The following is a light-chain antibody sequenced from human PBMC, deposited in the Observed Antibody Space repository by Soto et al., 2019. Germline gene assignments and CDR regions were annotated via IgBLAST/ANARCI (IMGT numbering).Light chain of an antibody. CDR3: CSYGGGRTPLG. CDR2: DVT. V-gene: IGLV2-11*01. Sequence: QSALTQPRSVSGSPGQSVTISCTGSRSDVGGYKDVSWYQQHPGKAPKLMIYDVTNRPSGVPGRFSGSKSGNTASLTISGLQAEDEADYYCCSYGGGRTPLGFGGGTKLTVL. J-gene: IGLJ2*01. CDR1: RSDVGGYKD.